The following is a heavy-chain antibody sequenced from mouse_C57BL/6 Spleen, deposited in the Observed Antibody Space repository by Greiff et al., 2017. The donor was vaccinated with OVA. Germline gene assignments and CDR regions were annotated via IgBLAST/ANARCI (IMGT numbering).Heavy chain of an antibody. CDR2: IWSGGST. V-gene: IGHV2-2*01. D-gene: IGHD2-14*01. Sequence: VQGVESGPGLVQPSQSLSITCTVSGFSLTSYGVHWVRQSPGKGLEWLGVIWSGGSTDYNAAFISRLSISKDNSKSQVFFKMNSLQADDTAIYYCARRGAGTGYYAMDYWGQGTSVTVSS. J-gene: IGHJ4*01. CDR3: ARRGAGTGYYAMDY. CDR1: GFSLTSYG.